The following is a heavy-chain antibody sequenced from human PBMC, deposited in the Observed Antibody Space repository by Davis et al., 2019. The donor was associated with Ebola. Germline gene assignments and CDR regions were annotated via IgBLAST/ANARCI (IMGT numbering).Heavy chain of an antibody. CDR3: ARLNYNPQGWAAENFQY. J-gene: IGHJ1*01. CDR1: GYSFANYW. CDR2: IYPGDSDT. V-gene: IGHV5-51*01. Sequence: GESLKISCEGSGYSFANYWIGWVRQMPGKGLEWMGIIYPGDSDTRYSPSFQGQVTISADKSISTAYLQWSSLKASDTAMYYCARLNYNPQGWAAENFQYWGPGTPVIVSS. D-gene: IGHD5-24*01.